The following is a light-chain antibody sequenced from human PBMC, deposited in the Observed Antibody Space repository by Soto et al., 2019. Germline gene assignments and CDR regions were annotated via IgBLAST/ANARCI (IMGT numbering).Light chain of an antibody. CDR1: QSVSSSF. CDR2: GAS. V-gene: IGKV3-20*01. Sequence: EIVLTQSPGTLSLSPGERAKLSCRASQSVSSSFLAWYQQKPGQAPRLLIYGASSRATGIPDRFSGSGSGTDFTLTISRLEPEDFAVYYCQQYGSSPLTFGQGTKLEIK. J-gene: IGKJ2*01. CDR3: QQYGSSPLT.